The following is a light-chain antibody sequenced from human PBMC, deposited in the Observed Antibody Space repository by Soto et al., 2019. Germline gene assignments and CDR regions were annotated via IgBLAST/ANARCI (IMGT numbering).Light chain of an antibody. CDR3: FSSTTTSTHV. J-gene: IGLJ1*01. CDR2: EVS. V-gene: IGLV2-14*01. Sequence: QSALPQPASLSGSPGQSFTISCTGTSRDIGAYGGGSSFHRSPGETPNLLISEVSSRPSVVSNRFSGSKSRSTAYLTISGLQGEDDAEYFCFSSTTTSTHVFGTGTKVTVL. CDR1: SRDIGAYGG.